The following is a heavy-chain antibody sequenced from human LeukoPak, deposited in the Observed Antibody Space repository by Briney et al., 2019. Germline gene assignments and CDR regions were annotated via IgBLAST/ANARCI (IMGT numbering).Heavy chain of an antibody. CDR1: GFTFSNYE. CDR2: ISSSGSTI. V-gene: IGHV3-48*03. J-gene: IGHJ1*01. Sequence: PRGSLRLSCAASGFTFSNYEMNWVRQAPGKGLEWVSYISSSGSTIYYADSVKGRFTISRDNAKNSLYLQMNSLRAGDTAVYYCAQIYTYGSSQFGHWGQDTPVTVSS. CDR3: AQIYTYGSSQFGH. D-gene: IGHD5-18*01.